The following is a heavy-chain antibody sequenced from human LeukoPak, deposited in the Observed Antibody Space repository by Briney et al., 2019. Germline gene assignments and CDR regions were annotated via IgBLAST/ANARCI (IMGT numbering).Heavy chain of an antibody. J-gene: IGHJ4*02. Sequence: GGSLRLSCAASGFTFSSYAMPWVRQAPGKGLEWVAVISYDGSNKYYADSVKGRFTISRDNSKNTLYLQMNSLRAEDTAVYYCARGLTTPYGSGSYSAPFDYWGQGTLVTVSS. CDR2: ISYDGSNK. CDR3: ARGLTTPYGSGSYSAPFDY. CDR1: GFTFSSYA. D-gene: IGHD3-10*01. V-gene: IGHV3-30-3*01.